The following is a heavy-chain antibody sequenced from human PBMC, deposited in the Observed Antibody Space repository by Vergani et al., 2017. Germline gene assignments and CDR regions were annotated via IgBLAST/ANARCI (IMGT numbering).Heavy chain of an antibody. Sequence: QVQLQESGPGLVKPSETLSLTCTVSGDSVISTDYHWGWIRQPPGKGLAWIGNMDYSGSTSYNPSLESRISISFETPKNQFSLRLTSVTAADTAVYYCASKRGACRAAYCHSYDFWGPGTLVGVSS. CDR2: MDYSGST. V-gene: IGHV4-39*01. J-gene: IGHJ4*02. D-gene: IGHD2-15*01. CDR1: GDSVISTDYH. CDR3: ASKRGACRAAYCHSYDF.